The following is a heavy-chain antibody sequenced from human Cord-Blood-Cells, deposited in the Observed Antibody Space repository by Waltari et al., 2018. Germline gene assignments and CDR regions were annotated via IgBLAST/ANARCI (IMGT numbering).Heavy chain of an antibody. CDR2: IKQDGSEK. CDR1: GITFSCSW. Sequence: EVQLVESGGGLVQPGGSLSLPCAAPGITFSCSWMSWAGQAPGTGLEWVAKIKQDGSEKYYVESVKGRFTISRDNAKNSLYLQMNSLRAEDTAVYYCARDGIYWYFDLWGRGTLVTVSS. J-gene: IGHJ2*01. V-gene: IGHV3-7*01. D-gene: IGHD1-26*01. CDR3: ARDGIYWYFDL.